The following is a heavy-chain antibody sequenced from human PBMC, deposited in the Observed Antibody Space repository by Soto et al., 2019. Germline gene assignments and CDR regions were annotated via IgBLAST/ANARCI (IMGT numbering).Heavy chain of an antibody. V-gene: IGHV3-48*02. D-gene: IGHD3-3*01. CDR3: ARAGYRSVDY. CDR1: GFTFSSYS. J-gene: IGHJ4*02. Sequence: EVQLVESGGGLVQPGGYLRLCCAASGFTFSSYSMTWVRQAPGKGLEWVSYISSSGSTIYYADSVRGRFTISRDNAKNSLYLQMNSLRDEDTAVYYCARAGYRSVDYWGQGTLVTVSS. CDR2: ISSSGSTI.